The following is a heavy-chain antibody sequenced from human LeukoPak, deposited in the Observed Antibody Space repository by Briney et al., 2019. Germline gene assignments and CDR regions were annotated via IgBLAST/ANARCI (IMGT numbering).Heavy chain of an antibody. CDR1: GGSISSSSYY. Sequence: SETLSLTCTVSGGSISSSSYYWGWIRQPPGKGLEWIGSIYYSGSTYYSPSLKSRVTISVDTSKNQFSLKLSSVTAADTAVYYCARPVIAVAGTLNWFDPWGQGTLVTVSS. V-gene: IGHV4-39*01. D-gene: IGHD6-19*01. CDR3: ARPVIAVAGTLNWFDP. CDR2: IYYSGST. J-gene: IGHJ5*02.